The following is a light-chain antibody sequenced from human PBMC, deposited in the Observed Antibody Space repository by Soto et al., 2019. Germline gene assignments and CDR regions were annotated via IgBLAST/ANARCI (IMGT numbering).Light chain of an antibody. CDR2: GAS. CDR1: QSVSSN. J-gene: IGKJ5*01. CDR3: QQYNNWPPIT. V-gene: IGKV3-15*01. Sequence: EIVMTQSPATLSVSPGERATLSCRASQSVSSNLAWYQQKPGQAPRLLXYGASTRATGIPARFSGSGSGTELTLTISSLQSEDFAVYDGQQYNNWPPITFGQGTRLEI.